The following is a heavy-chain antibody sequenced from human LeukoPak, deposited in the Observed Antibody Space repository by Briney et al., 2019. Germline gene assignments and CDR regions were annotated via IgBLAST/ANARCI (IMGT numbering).Heavy chain of an antibody. CDR1: GFTFSNYW. Sequence: PGGSLRLSCAASGFTFSNYWMSWVRQAPGKGLEWVANIKEDGSETYYVGSVKGRFTISRDNAKNSLYLQMNSLRAEDTAVYYCARVGGYYYYMDVWGKGTTVTISS. J-gene: IGHJ6*03. V-gene: IGHV3-7*01. D-gene: IGHD3-10*01. CDR2: IKEDGSET. CDR3: ARVGGYYYYMDV.